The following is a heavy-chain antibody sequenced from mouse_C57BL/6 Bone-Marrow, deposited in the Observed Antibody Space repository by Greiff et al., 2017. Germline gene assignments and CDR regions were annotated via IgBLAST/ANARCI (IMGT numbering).Heavy chain of an antibody. CDR1: GFNIKDDY. CDR2: IDPENGDT. Sequence: EVQLVESGAELVRPGASVKLSCTASGFNIKDDYMHWVKQRPEQGLEWIGWIDPENGDTEYASKFQGKATITADKSSNTAYLQLSSLTSEDTAVYYCTFITTVVATNFDYWGQGTTLTVSS. CDR3: TFITTVVATNFDY. J-gene: IGHJ2*01. D-gene: IGHD1-1*01. V-gene: IGHV14-4*01.